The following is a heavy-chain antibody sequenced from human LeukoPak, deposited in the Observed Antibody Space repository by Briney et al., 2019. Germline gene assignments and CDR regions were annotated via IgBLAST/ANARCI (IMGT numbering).Heavy chain of an antibody. V-gene: IGHV3-23*01. J-gene: IGHJ4*02. CDR1: GFTFSSYA. Sequence: GGSLRLSCAASGFTFSSYAMSWVRQAPGKGLEWVSAISGSGGSTCYADSVKGRFTISRDNSKNTLYLQMNSLRAEDTAVYYCARDGSGSYGRGEFDYWGQGTLVTVSS. CDR2: ISGSGGST. D-gene: IGHD3-10*01. CDR3: ARDGSGSYGRGEFDY.